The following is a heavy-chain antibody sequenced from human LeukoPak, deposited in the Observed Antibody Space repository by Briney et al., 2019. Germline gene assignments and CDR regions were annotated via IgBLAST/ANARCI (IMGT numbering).Heavy chain of an antibody. CDR1: GLTFSTHA. CDR2: ISNSGGRT. J-gene: IGHJ4*02. Sequence: GGSLRLSCAASGLTFSTHAMSRVRQAPGKGLEWVSAISNSGGRTYYADSVKGRFAISRDNSKNTLYLQMNSLRAEDTATYYCAKDHTLWAGAYYFDYWGQGALVTVSS. V-gene: IGHV3-23*01. CDR3: AKDHTLWAGAYYFDY. D-gene: IGHD3/OR15-3a*01.